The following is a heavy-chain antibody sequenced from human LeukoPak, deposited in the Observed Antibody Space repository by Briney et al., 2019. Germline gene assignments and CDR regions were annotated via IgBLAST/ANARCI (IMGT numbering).Heavy chain of an antibody. CDR3: AKDRVVRLPATMAF. V-gene: IGHV3-53*01. J-gene: IGHJ4*02. CDR1: GFTVSSNY. CDR2: IYSGGGA. Sequence: GGSLRLSCAASGFTVSSNYMSWVRQAPGKGLECVSVIYSGGGAYYADSVKGRFTISRDNSRNTLYLQMNNLRAEDTAVYYCAKDRVVRLPATMAFWGQGTLVTVFS. D-gene: IGHD2-2*01.